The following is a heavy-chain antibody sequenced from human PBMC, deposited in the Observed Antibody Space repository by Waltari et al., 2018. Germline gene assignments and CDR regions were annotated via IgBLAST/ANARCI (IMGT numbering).Heavy chain of an antibody. Sequence: EVQLVESGGGLVQPGESLTLSCAASGFSFSNYVMHWVRQAPGKGLVGLSRISGDGATYYADSVEGRFTVSRDNARNTVFLQLNSLRGDDTAVYYCARLEAEQWLGDYWGQGTLVTVAS. V-gene: IGHV3-74*01. CDR1: GFSFSNYV. CDR2: ISGDGAT. CDR3: ARLEAEQWLGDY. J-gene: IGHJ4*02. D-gene: IGHD6-19*01.